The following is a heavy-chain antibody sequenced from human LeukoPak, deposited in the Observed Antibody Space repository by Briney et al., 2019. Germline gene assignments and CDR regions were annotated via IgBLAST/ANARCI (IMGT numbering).Heavy chain of an antibody. Sequence: GASVKVSCKASGYTFSVYYIHWLRQAPGQGLEWLGWINPNNGGTLYSQKLQGGVTMSRDTSISAVYMELNRLTTDDTAVYFCARGVATTGAKFFDYWGQGTLVTVSS. CDR2: INPNNGGT. J-gene: IGHJ4*02. CDR1: GYTFSVYY. CDR3: ARGVATTGAKFFDY. V-gene: IGHV1-2*02. D-gene: IGHD6-13*01.